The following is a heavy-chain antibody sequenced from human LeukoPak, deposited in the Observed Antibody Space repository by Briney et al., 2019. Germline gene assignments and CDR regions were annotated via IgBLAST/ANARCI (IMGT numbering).Heavy chain of an antibody. Sequence: ASVKVSCETSGYTFSDYYIHWVRQAPGQRLEWMGWINPNSGGTNYVDKFQGRVTMTSDTSIRTVYMELSSLTSDDTAVYYCARERRGNWNQDCDYWGQGTLVPVSS. D-gene: IGHD1-14*01. J-gene: IGHJ4*02. CDR3: ARERRGNWNQDCDY. CDR2: INPNSGGT. V-gene: IGHV1-2*02. CDR1: GYTFSDYY.